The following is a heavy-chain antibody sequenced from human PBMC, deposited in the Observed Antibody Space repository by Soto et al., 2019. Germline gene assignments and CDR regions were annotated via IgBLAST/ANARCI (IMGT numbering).Heavy chain of an antibody. CDR1: GGSIRSGGYY. Sequence: SETLSLTCTVSGGSIRSGGYYWSWIRQHPGKGLEWIGDIYYSGSTHYNPSVKSRVIMSVDTSKNQFSLKLSSVTAADTAVYYCAIQSTVVTPQLDFDIWGQGTMVTVSS. V-gene: IGHV4-31*03. CDR3: AIQSTVVTPQLDFDI. J-gene: IGHJ3*02. CDR2: IYYSGST. D-gene: IGHD4-17*01.